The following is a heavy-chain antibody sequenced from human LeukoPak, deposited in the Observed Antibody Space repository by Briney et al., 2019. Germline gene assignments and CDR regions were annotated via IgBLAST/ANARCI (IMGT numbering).Heavy chain of an antibody. V-gene: IGHV3-23*01. CDR2: ISGSGGNT. CDR1: GFTFSSYA. Sequence: GGSLRLSCAASGFTFSSYAMSWVRQAPGKGLGWVSVISGSGGNTYYADSVKGRFTISRDNYKNTLYLQMNSLRAEDRAVYYCAREVLGFDYWGQGTLVTVSS. CDR3: AREVLGFDY. J-gene: IGHJ4*02. D-gene: IGHD4/OR15-4a*01.